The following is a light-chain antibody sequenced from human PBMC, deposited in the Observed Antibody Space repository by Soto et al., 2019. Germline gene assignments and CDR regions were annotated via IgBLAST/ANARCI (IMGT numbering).Light chain of an antibody. J-gene: IGLJ1*01. CDR1: SSDIGAYDY. Sequence: QSALTQPASVSGSPGQSITISCTGTSSDIGAYDYVSWFQQHPGKAPKLMISEVNNRPSGVSNRFSGSKSGNTAYLTISWLQVEDEAEYFCFSFKTTSTHVFGTGTKVTVL. CDR3: FSFKTTSTHV. CDR2: EVN. V-gene: IGLV2-14*01.